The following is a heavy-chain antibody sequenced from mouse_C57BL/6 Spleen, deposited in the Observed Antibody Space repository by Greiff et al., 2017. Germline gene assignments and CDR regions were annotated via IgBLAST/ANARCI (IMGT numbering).Heavy chain of an antibody. CDR3: ARKHYGSSYNYAMDY. CDR1: GFTFSDYG. CDR2: ISSGSSTI. D-gene: IGHD1-1*01. V-gene: IGHV5-17*01. J-gene: IGHJ4*01. Sequence: DVHLVESGGGLVKPGGSLKLSCAASGFTFSDYGMHWVRQAPEKGLEWVAYISSGSSTIYYADTVKGRFTISRDNAKNTLFLQMTSLRSEDTAMYYCARKHYGSSYNYAMDYWGQGTSVTVSS.